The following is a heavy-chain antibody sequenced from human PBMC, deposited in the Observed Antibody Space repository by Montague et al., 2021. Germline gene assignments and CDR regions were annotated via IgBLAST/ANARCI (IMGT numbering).Heavy chain of an antibody. CDR1: GGSFNAYY. CDR3: ARHSVGFESYYNGFDV. CDR2: NHHRGSIYYDPTT. D-gene: IGHD3-10*01. J-gene: IGHJ4*03. V-gene: IGHV4-34*01. Sequence: SETLSLTCAVYGGSFNAYYWCWTRKSPGKRLEWIGENHHRGSIYYDPTTDYNPLLQRRVTIAVDASKNQFSLSLRSVTAADTAVYYCARHSVGFESYYNGFDVWGRGTLVTVSS.